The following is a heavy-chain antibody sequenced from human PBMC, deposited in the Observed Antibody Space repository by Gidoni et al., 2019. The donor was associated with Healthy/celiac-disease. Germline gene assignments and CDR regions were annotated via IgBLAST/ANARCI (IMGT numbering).Heavy chain of an antibody. CDR2: ISYDGSNK. D-gene: IGHD3-3*01. CDR1: GFTFSSYA. Sequence: VQLVESGGGVVQPGRSLRLPCAVSGFTFSSYAMHWVRQAPGKGLEWVAVISYDGSNKYYADSVKGRFTISRDNSKNTLYLQMNSLRAEDTAVYYCAREILEWVLDYWGQGTLVTVSS. V-gene: IGHV3-30*04. J-gene: IGHJ4*02. CDR3: AREILEWVLDY.